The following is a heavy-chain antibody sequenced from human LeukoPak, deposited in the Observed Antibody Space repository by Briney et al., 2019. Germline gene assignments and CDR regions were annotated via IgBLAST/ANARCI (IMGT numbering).Heavy chain of an antibody. CDR2: ISGSGGST. V-gene: IGHV3-23*01. CDR3: AKDRRGSYYDSSGYYSRPRLDY. D-gene: IGHD3-22*01. CDR1: GFTFSSYA. Sequence: GGSLRLSCAASGFTFSSYAMSWVRQAPGKGLEWVSAISGSGGSTYYADSVEGRFTISRDNSKNTLYLQMNSLRAEDTAVYYCAKDRRGSYYDSSGYYSRPRLDYWGQGTLVTVSS. J-gene: IGHJ4*02.